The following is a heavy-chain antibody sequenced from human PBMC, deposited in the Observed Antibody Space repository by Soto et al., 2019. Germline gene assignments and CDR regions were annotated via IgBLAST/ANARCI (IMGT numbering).Heavy chain of an antibody. CDR3: ASDETADYCGGDCSMGYYYYGRDV. CDR1: GGTFSSYA. D-gene: IGHD2-21*02. J-gene: IGHJ6*02. V-gene: IGHV1-69*01. CDR2: IIPIFGTA. Sequence: QVQLVQSGAEVKKPGSSVKVSCKASGGTFSSYAISWVRQAPGQGLEWMGGIIPIFGTANYAQKFQGRVTITADESTSKAYMELSSLRSEDTAVYYCASDETADYCGGDCSMGYYYYGRDVWGQGTTVTVSS.